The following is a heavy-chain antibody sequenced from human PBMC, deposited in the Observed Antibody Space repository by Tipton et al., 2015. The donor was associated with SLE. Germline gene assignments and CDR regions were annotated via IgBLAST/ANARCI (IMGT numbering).Heavy chain of an antibody. D-gene: IGHD4/OR15-4a*01. CDR1: GGSISSYY. V-gene: IGHV4-59*01. J-gene: IGHJ5*02. CDR3: ARGALCNSPDH. CDR2: IYYSGST. Sequence: TLSLTCTVSGGSISSYYWSWIRQPPGKGLEWIGYIYYSGSTNYNPSLKSRVTISVDTSKNQFSLKLSPVTAALTAGCYCARGALCNSPDHWGKGPLVTVSS.